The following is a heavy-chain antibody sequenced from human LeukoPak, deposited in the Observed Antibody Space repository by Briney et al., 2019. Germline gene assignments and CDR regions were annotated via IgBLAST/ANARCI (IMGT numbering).Heavy chain of an antibody. CDR3: ARSVVVGRVFPGLDY. V-gene: IGHV3-23*01. J-gene: IGHJ4*02. CDR2: TTRAADKT. D-gene: IGHD2-21*01. CDR1: GFTFSNYA. Sequence: GGSLRLSCAASGFTFSNYAMSWVRQATGKGLEWVSATTRAADKTYYADSVEGRFTISRDNSKNTLYLQMNSLRAEDTAVYYCARSVVVGRVFPGLDYWGQGTLVTVSS.